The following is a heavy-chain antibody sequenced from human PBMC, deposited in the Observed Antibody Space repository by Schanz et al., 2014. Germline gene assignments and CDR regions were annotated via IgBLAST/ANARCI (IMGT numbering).Heavy chain of an antibody. CDR3: ARFGELDYFYYGMDV. Sequence: QVQLVESGGGVVQPGRSLRLSCAVSGFTFSSYGMHWVRQAPGKGLEWVAVISYDGSDKYYADSVKGRFTISRDNSKDTLFLQMNSLRAEDTAVYYCARFGELDYFYYGMDVWGQGTTVTVSS. CDR2: ISYDGSDK. D-gene: IGHD3-10*01. CDR1: GFTFSSYG. V-gene: IGHV3-30*03. J-gene: IGHJ6*02.